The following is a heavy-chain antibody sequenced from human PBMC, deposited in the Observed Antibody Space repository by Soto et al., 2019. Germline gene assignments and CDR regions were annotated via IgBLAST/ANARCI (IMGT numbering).Heavy chain of an antibody. CDR1: GGTFSSYA. D-gene: IGHD2-15*01. CDR3: AGMLGYCSGGSCGDV. J-gene: IGHJ6*02. CDR2: IIPIFGTA. V-gene: IGHV1-69*01. Sequence: QVQLVQSGAEVQKPGSSVKVSCKASGGTFSSYAISWVRQAPGQGLEWMGGIIPIFGTANYAQKFQGRVTIAADESTSTAYVELSSLRSGDTAVYYCAGMLGYCSGGSCGDVWGQGTTVTVSS.